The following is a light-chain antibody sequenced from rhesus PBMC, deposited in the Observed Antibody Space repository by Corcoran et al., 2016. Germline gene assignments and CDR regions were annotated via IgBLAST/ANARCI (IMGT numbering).Light chain of an antibody. Sequence: DIMMTQSPDSLAVSLGERVTINCKSSQSLLYSSNNKNYLAWYQQNPGQTPKVLIYLASTRESGVPNRFSCSGSGTDFTLTSSGLEAEDVAVYYCQQYYRPHVTFGGGTKVEIK. CDR2: LAS. CDR3: QQYYRPHVT. J-gene: IGKJ4*01. CDR1: QSLLYSSNNKNY. V-gene: IGKV4-1*01.